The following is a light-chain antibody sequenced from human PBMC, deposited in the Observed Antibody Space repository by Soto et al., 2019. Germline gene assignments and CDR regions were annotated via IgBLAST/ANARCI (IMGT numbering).Light chain of an antibody. CDR2: WAS. J-gene: IGKJ4*01. Sequence: DIVMTQSPDSLAVSLGERATINCKSSRSVFYSSNNMNYLAGYQQKLGQPPKLLISWASTRESGVPHRFSGSVSGTDFTLTIRSLQAEDVAVYYCQQYYATPLTFGGGTKVEIK. V-gene: IGKV4-1*01. CDR3: QQYYATPLT. CDR1: RSVFYSSNNMNY.